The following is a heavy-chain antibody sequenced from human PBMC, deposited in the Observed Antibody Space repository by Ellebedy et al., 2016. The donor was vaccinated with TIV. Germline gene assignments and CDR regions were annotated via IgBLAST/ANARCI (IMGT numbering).Heavy chain of an antibody. V-gene: IGHV3-21*01. J-gene: IGHJ5*02. CDR2: ISSSSSYI. CDR1: GFTFSDYS. Sequence: GESLKISCAASGFTFSDYSMNWVRQAPGKGLEWVSSISSSSSYIYYADSVKGRFTISRDNAKNSLYLQMNSLRAEDTAVYYCARGRAVITTWFDPWGQGTLVTVSS. CDR3: ARGRAVITTWFDP. D-gene: IGHD3-22*01.